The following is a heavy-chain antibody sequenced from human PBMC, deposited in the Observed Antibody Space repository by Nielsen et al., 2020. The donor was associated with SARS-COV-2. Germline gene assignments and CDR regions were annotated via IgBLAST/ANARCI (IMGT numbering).Heavy chain of an antibody. CDR2: MNPISGRT. V-gene: IGHV1-2*06. Sequence: WVRQAPGQGLEWVGRMNPISGRTNVAPKFQGRVTLTRDTSISTAYMEVTSLRSDDTAVYFCARRDWSSGDDYYYYGMDIWGQGTTVTVSS. CDR3: ARRDWSSGDDYYYYGMDI. J-gene: IGHJ6*02. D-gene: IGHD6-19*01.